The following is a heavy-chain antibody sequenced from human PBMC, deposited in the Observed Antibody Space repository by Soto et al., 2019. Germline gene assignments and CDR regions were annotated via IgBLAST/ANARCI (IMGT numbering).Heavy chain of an antibody. D-gene: IGHD5-18*01. V-gene: IGHV1-46*01. CDR2: INPSGGST. CDR1: GYTFTSYY. J-gene: IGHJ6*02. CDR3: ARDAVDSAMVTDYYYGMDV. Sequence: ASVKVSCKASGYTFTSYYMHWVRQAPGQGLEWMGIINPSGGSTGYAQKLQGRVTMTRDTSTSTVYMELSSLRSEDTAVYYCARDAVDSAMVTDYYYGMDVWGQGTTVTVS.